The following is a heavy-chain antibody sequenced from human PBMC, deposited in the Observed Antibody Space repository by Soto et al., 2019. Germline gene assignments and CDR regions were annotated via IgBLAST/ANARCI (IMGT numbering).Heavy chain of an antibody. CDR2: ISSTTNYI. CDR1: GFTFTRYS. Sequence: EVQLVESGGGLVKPGGSLRLSCAASGFTFTRYSMNWVRQAPGKGLEWVSSISSTTNYIYYADSMKGRFTVSRDNAKNSVYLEMNSLSAEDTAVYYCARESEDLNSNFDDWGQGTLGTVSS. CDR3: ARESEDLNSNFDD. J-gene: IGHJ4*02. D-gene: IGHD1-1*01. V-gene: IGHV3-21*01.